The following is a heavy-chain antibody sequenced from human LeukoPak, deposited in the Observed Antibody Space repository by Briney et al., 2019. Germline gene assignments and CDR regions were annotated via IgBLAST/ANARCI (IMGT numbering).Heavy chain of an antibody. J-gene: IGHJ3*02. Sequence: SETLSLTCAVSGYSISSSNWWGWIRQPPGKGLEWIGYIYDSENTYYNPSLKSRVNISLDRPTNQFSLKLSSVTAADTAVYYCARGYNDAFDIWGQGTMVTVSS. CDR1: GYSISSSNW. CDR3: ARGYNDAFDI. CDR2: IYDSENT. D-gene: IGHD1-1*01. V-gene: IGHV4-28*03.